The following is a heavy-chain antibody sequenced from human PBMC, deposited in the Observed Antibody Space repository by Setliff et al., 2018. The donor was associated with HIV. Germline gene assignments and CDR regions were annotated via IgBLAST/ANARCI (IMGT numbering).Heavy chain of an antibody. CDR3: AKGLGSRLAPTRDVLWFDP. J-gene: IGHJ5*02. D-gene: IGHD2-15*01. Sequence: GGSLRLSCTASGFIFSSYSMHWVRQAPGKGLEWVSGISWNSDEVDYADSVKGRFVISRDNSNNSVFLQMHSLRDDDMALYYCAKGLGSRLAPTRDVLWFDPWGQGTQVTVSS. CDR2: ISWNSDEV. CDR1: GFIFSSYS. V-gene: IGHV3-9*03.